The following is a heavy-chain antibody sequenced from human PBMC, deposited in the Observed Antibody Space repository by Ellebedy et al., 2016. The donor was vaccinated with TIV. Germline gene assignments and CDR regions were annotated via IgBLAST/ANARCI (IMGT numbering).Heavy chain of an antibody. D-gene: IGHD4-17*01. J-gene: IGHJ4*02. CDR3: AKDRDEYGDYLFHY. Sequence: GESLKISXAASGFTFSSYVMSWVRQAPGKGLEWVSGISRSGDSTYYADSVKGRFTISRYNSKNTLYLQMDSLRAEDTAVYYCAKDRDEYGDYLFHYWGQGTLVTVSS. CDR1: GFTFSSYV. V-gene: IGHV3-23*01. CDR2: ISRSGDST.